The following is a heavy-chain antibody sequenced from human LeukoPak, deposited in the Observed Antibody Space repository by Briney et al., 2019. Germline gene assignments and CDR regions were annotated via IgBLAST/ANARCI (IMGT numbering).Heavy chain of an antibody. CDR2: ISGSDRST. Sequence: GGSLRLSCAASGFTFSTYAMSWVRQAPGKGPEWVSGISGSDRSTYYADSVKGRFTISRDNAKNSLYLQMNSLRVEDTAFYYCAKDNRRHYTSGPNPDSLHWGQGALVTVSS. CDR3: AKDNRRHYTSGPNPDSLH. J-gene: IGHJ4*02. D-gene: IGHD6-19*01. CDR1: GFTFSTYA. V-gene: IGHV3-23*01.